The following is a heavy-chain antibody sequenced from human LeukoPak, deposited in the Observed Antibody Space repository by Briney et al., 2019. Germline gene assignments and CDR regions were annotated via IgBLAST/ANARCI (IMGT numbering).Heavy chain of an antibody. J-gene: IGHJ5*02. CDR2: FDPEDGET. V-gene: IGHV1-24*01. Sequence: ASVKVSCKVSGYTLTELSMHWVRQAPGKGLEWMGGFDPEDGETIYAQKFQGRVTMTEDTSTDTAYMELSSLRSEDTAVYYCATNVVSGSYYCLPWFDPWGQGTLVTVSS. D-gene: IGHD1-26*01. CDR3: ATNVVSGSYYCLPWFDP. CDR1: GYTLTELS.